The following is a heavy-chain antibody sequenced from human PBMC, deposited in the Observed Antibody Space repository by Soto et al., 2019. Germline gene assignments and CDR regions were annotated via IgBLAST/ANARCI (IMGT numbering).Heavy chain of an antibody. CDR2: IIPIFGTT. J-gene: IGHJ4*02. CDR3: ARGIAAAGTYSDY. CDR1: GGTFGSYA. V-gene: IGHV1-69*18. D-gene: IGHD6-13*01. Sequence: QVQLVQSGAEVKKPGSSVKVSCKASGGTFGSYAINWVRQAPGQGLEWMGIIIPIFGTTKYAQNFQGRVTITADDSARTVYMELTNLGSEDTAVYYCARGIAAAGTYSDYWGQGTLVTVSS.